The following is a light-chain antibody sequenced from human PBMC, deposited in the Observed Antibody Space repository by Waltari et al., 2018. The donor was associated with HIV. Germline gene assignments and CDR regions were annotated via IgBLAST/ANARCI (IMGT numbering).Light chain of an antibody. CDR3: SSYTSSSTLV. V-gene: IGLV2-14*01. J-gene: IGLJ2*01. CDR2: EVS. Sequence: QSALTQPASVSGSPGQSITISCTGTSRYVGGYNYVSWYQQHPGKAPKLIIYEVSNRPSGVSNRFSGSKSGNTASLTISGLQAEDEADYYCSSYTSSSTLVFGGGTKLTVL. CDR1: SRYVGGYNY.